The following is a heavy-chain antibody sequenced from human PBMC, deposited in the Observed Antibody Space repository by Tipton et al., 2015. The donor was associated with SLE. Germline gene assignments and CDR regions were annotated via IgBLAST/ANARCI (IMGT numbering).Heavy chain of an antibody. Sequence: TLSLTCTVSGGSISRSSHYWGWIRQPPGKGLEWIGSIYYSGRTYYNSSLKSRVTISVDTSKNQFSLKLSSVTDADTAVYYCERAGQYQGWFDPWGPGTLVTVSS. CDR3: ERAGQYQGWFDP. V-gene: IGHV4-39*07. CDR1: GGSISRSSHY. D-gene: IGHD2-2*01. CDR2: IYYSGRT. J-gene: IGHJ5*02.